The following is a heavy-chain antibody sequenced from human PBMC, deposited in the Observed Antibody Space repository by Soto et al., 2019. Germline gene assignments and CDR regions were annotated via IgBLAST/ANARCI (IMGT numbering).Heavy chain of an antibody. Sequence: RGSLRLSCAASGFTFSSYAMHWVRQAPGKGLEWVAVISYDGSNKYYADSVEGRFTISRDNSKNTLYLQMNSLRAEDTAVYYCARDRVAVASSMDVWGQGTTVTVSS. CDR3: ARDRVAVASSMDV. D-gene: IGHD6-19*01. V-gene: IGHV3-30-3*01. J-gene: IGHJ6*02. CDR2: ISYDGSNK. CDR1: GFTFSSYA.